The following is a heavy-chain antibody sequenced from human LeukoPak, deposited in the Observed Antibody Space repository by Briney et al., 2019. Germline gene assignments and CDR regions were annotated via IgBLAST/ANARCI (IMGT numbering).Heavy chain of an antibody. CDR3: ARGGYVWGSYRYPSGPSYYYYGMDV. J-gene: IGHJ6*02. Sequence: SETLSLTCAVYGGSFSGYYWSWIRQPPGKGLEWIGEINHSGSTNYNPSLKSRVTISVDTSKNQFSLKLSSVTAADTAVYYCARGGYVWGSYRYPSGPSYYYYGMDVWGQGTTVTVSS. CDR1: GGSFSGYY. V-gene: IGHV4-34*01. CDR2: INHSGST. D-gene: IGHD3-16*02.